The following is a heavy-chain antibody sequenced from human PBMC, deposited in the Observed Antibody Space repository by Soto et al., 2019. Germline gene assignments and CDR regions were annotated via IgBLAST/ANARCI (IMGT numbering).Heavy chain of an antibody. CDR1: GYTFGRSG. V-gene: IGHV1-18*01. Sequence: QVQLVQSGGEVKKPGASVKVSCKASGYTFGRSGISWVRQAPGQGFEWVGWISGYNGKTEYTQKVQGRVTMTTDISTNTAHMELRSLTSDETAVYYCARDQWCGSDRCNAEAGVDYWGQGTLVSVSS. CDR2: ISGYNGKT. D-gene: IGHD2-21*02. J-gene: IGHJ4*02. CDR3: ARDQWCGSDRCNAEAGVDY.